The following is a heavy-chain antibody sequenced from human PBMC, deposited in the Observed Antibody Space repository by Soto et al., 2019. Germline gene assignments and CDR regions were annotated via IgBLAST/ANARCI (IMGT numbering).Heavy chain of an antibody. V-gene: IGHV3-7*01. CDR2: INQDGSEK. D-gene: IGHD2-15*01. Sequence: EVQLVESGGTLVQAGGSLRLSCAASGFTLSSSWMSWVRQAPGKGLEWVANINQDGSEKYYVDSTKGRFTISRDNAKNSQYLQMSSLRAEDTAVYYCASVGYCSGGSGHAYVFNYWGQGTLVTVSS. J-gene: IGHJ4*02. CDR1: GFTLSSSW. CDR3: ASVGYCSGGSGHAYVFNY.